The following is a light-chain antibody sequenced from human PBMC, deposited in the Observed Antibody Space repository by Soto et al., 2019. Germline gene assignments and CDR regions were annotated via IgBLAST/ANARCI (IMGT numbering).Light chain of an antibody. J-gene: IGKJ3*01. Sequence: EIVMTQSPATLSVSPGERATLSCRASQSVSSNLAWYQQKPGQAPRLLIYGASTRATGIPARFSGSGSGTEFTLTISSLQSEDFAVYYCQQYNNWPPFTCGPGTKVDIK. V-gene: IGKV3-15*01. CDR1: QSVSSN. CDR3: QQYNNWPPFT. CDR2: GAS.